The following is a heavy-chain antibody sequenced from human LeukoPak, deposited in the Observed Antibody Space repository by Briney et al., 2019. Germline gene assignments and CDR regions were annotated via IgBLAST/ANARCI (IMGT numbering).Heavy chain of an antibody. Sequence: SQTLSLTCTVSGGSINSGNYYWSWIRQPAGKGWEWIGRIYTSESTNYNPSLKSRVTISVDTSKNQFSLKLSSVTAADTAVYYCARSYGWFDPWGQGTLVTVSS. CDR2: IYTSEST. V-gene: IGHV4-61*02. CDR3: ARSYGWFDP. CDR1: GGSINSGNYY. J-gene: IGHJ5*02. D-gene: IGHD3-10*01.